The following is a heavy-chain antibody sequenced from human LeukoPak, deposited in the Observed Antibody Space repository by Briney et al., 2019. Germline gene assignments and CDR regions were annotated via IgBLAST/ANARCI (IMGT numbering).Heavy chain of an antibody. Sequence: PGGSLRLSCAASGFTVSSNYMSWVRQAPGKGLEWVSVIYSGGSTYYADSVKGRFTISRDNSKNTLYLQMNSLRAEDTAVYYCARERRGYYDSSGYYRDAFDIWGRGTMVTVSS. CDR1: GFTVSSNY. CDR2: IYSGGST. V-gene: IGHV3-53*01. J-gene: IGHJ3*02. D-gene: IGHD3-22*01. CDR3: ARERRGYYDSSGYYRDAFDI.